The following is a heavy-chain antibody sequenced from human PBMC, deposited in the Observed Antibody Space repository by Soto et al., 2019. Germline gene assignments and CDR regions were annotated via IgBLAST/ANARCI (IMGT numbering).Heavy chain of an antibody. V-gene: IGHV1-69*13. CDR3: ARVKVPAAILGAFDL. CDR2: IIPIFGTA. Sequence: GASVKVSCKASGGTFSSYAISWVRQAPGQGLEWMGGIIPIFGTANYAQKFQGRVTITADESTRTAYMELRSLKSDDTAVYYCARVKVPAAILGAFDLWGQGTLVTVSS. J-gene: IGHJ3*01. CDR1: GGTFSSYA. D-gene: IGHD2-2*02.